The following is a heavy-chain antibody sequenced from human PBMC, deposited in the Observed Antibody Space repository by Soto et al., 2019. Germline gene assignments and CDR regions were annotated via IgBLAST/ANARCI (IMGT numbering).Heavy chain of an antibody. CDR3: ARDSGNNFYGDYGDFQH. V-gene: IGHV5-51*01. J-gene: IGHJ1*01. CDR2: IYPGDSDT. D-gene: IGHD4-17*01. Sequence: GESLKISCKGSGYSFTSYWIGWVRQMPGKGLEWMGIIYPGDSDTRYSPSFQGQVTISADKSISTAYLQWSSLKASDTAMYYCARDSGNNFYGDYGDFQHWGQGTLVTVSS. CDR1: GYSFTSYW.